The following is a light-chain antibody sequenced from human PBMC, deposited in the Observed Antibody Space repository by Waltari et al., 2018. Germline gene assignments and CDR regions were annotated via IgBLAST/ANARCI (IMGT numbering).Light chain of an antibody. J-gene: IGLJ3*02. CDR2: YKSDSDK. CDR3: MVWHNSAWV. CDR1: SGLYVGTYR. V-gene: IGLV5-45*02. Sequence: QAVLTQPSSLSASPGASARLTCTLRSGLYVGTYRIHWYQPKPGSPPQYLLRYKSDSDKQQGPEGPSRFSGAKVAAANGGMLFIAGRQSEEEAEYYCMVWHNSAWVFGGGTKLTVL.